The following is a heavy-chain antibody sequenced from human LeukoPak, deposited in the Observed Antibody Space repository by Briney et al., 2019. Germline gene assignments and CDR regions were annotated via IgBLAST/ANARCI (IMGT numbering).Heavy chain of an antibody. CDR3: AKGSGYYREYFDY. V-gene: IGHV3-23*01. CDR1: GFTFSSYA. D-gene: IGHD3-3*01. Sequence: PGGSLRLSCAASGFTFSSYAMSWVRQAPGKGLEWVSAISGSGGSTYYADSVKGRFTIPRDNSKNTLYLQMNSLRAEDTAVYYCAKGSGYYREYFDYWGQGTLVTVSS. CDR2: ISGSGGST. J-gene: IGHJ4*02.